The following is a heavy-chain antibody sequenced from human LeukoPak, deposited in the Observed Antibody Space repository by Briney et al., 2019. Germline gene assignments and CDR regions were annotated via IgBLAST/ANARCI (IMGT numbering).Heavy chain of an antibody. CDR3: ARARGYSYGSRYFDY. D-gene: IGHD5-18*01. V-gene: IGHV4-31*03. CDR1: GGSISSGGYY. Sequence: SQTLSLTCTVSGGSISSGGYYWSWLRQHPGKGLEWFGYINYSGSTYYNPSLKSRVTISVDTSKNQFSLKLSSVTAADTAVYYCARARGYSYGSRYFDYWGQGTLVTVSS. CDR2: INYSGST. J-gene: IGHJ4*02.